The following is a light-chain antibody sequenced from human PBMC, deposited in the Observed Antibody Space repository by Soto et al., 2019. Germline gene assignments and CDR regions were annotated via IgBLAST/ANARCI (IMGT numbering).Light chain of an antibody. CDR2: AAA. CDR1: QGISSY. CDR3: QQLNSYPPLT. Sequence: IQLTQSPSSLSASVGDRVTITCRASQGISSYLAWYQHKPGKAPKLLIYAAATLQIGVPSRFSGSGSGTDFTLTISSLQPEDFATYYCQQLNSYPPLTFGGGTKVEIK. V-gene: IGKV1-9*01. J-gene: IGKJ4*01.